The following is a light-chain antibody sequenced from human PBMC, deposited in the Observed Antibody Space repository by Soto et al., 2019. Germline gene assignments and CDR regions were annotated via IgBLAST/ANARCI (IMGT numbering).Light chain of an antibody. CDR2: KAS. V-gene: IGKV1-5*03. Sequence: DIQMTQSPSTLSASVGDRVTITCRASQSISSWLAWYQQKPGKAPKLLIYKASSLESGVPSRFSGSGSGTVFTLSISSLQPDDFPTYYCHQFNSYWTFGQGPKVEIK. CDR3: HQFNSYWT. J-gene: IGKJ1*01. CDR1: QSISSW.